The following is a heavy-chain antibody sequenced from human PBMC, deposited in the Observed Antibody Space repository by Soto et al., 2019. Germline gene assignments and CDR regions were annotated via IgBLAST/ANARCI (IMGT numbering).Heavy chain of an antibody. CDR1: GFTFSSFA. V-gene: IGHV3-23*01. J-gene: IGHJ4*02. CDR3: TIVANDH. Sequence: EVQLLESGGGLVQPGGSLRLSCAASGFTFSSFAMTWVRQAPGKGLEWVSSVSGSGGRTSYADSVKCRVTIARDNSNNTLYLQINGLRAEDTAVYYCTIVANDHWGQGTLVIVSS. D-gene: IGHD5-12*01. CDR2: VSGSGGRT.